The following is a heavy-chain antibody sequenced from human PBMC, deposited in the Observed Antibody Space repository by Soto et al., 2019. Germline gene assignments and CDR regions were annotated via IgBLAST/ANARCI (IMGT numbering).Heavy chain of an antibody. J-gene: IGHJ4*02. V-gene: IGHV3-23*01. Sequence: GGSLRLSCAVSGFTFSTYAMSWVRQAPGKWLEWVSGISGSGGSTFYADSVKGRFTISRENSKYTLYLQMNSLRAEDTAVYYCAKSVSYSPAYYFDSWGQGXLVTVYS. CDR3: AKSVSYSPAYYFDS. CDR2: ISGSGGST. D-gene: IGHD1-26*01. CDR1: GFTFSTYA.